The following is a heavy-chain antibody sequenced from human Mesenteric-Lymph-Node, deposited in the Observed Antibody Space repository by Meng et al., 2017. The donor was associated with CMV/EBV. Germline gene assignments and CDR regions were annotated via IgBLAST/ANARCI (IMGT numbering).Heavy chain of an antibody. V-gene: IGHV3-21*01. J-gene: IGHJ6*02. D-gene: IGHD1-14*01. CDR3: ARMAFNHGMDV. CDR1: GFTFSSYS. CDR2: ISSSSSYI. Sequence: GESLKISCAASGFTFSSYSMNWVRQAPGKGLEWVSSISSSSSYIYYADSVKGRFTISRDNAKNSLYLQMNSLRAEDTAVYYCARMAFNHGMDVWGQGTTVTVSS.